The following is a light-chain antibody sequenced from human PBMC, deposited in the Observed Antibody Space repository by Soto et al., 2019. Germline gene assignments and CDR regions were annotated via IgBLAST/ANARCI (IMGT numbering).Light chain of an antibody. V-gene: IGLV2-14*01. CDR1: RSDVGGYNY. J-gene: IGLJ3*02. CDR3: SSYTTSNTGV. Sequence: QSALTQPASVSGSPGQSITISCIATRSDVGGYNYVSWYQQHPGKAPKMILYEVSNRPSGVSNRFSGSKSGDTASLTISGRQAEDEADYYCSSYTTSNTGVFGGGTKLTVL. CDR2: EVS.